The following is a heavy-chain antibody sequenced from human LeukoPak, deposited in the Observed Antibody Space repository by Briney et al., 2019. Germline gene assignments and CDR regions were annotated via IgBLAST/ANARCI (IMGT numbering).Heavy chain of an antibody. J-gene: IGHJ3*02. D-gene: IGHD3-22*01. CDR2: IYYSGST. CDR3: ARATIVVVPRAFDI. V-gene: IGHV4-59*01. Sequence: PSETLSLTCTVSGGSISSYYWSWIRQPPGKGLEWIGYIYYSGSTNYNPSLKSRVTISVDTSKNQFSLKLSSATAADTAVYYCARATIVVVPRAFDIWGQGTMVTVSS. CDR1: GGSISSYY.